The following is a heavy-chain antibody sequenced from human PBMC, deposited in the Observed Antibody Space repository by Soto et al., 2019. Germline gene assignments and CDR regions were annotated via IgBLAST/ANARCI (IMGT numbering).Heavy chain of an antibody. CDR3: ARVAGISYYNHMDV. V-gene: IGHV4-59*01. CDR1: GVSLKTYY. Sequence: QVHLQESGPGLVRPSETLSLTCTVSGVSLKTYYWSWIRLPPGGGLEWIGYIFSSGSPNYNPSLRSRVTMSVETANNQFSLKMSSVTAAATAMYYCARVAGISYYNHMDVWGKGTTVTVSS. J-gene: IGHJ6*03. D-gene: IGHD1-20*01. CDR2: IFSSGSP.